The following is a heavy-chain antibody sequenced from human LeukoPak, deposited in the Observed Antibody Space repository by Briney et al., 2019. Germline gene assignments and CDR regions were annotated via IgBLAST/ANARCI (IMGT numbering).Heavy chain of an antibody. Sequence: PSETLSLTCTVSGGSISSYSWNWIRQPAGKGLEWIGRIYTSGSTNYNPSLKSRVTMSVDTSKNQFSPKLSSVTAADTAIYYCARASSGSYYYFDYWGQGTLVTVSS. CDR1: GGSISSYS. CDR2: IYTSGST. CDR3: ARASSGSYYYFDY. J-gene: IGHJ4*02. D-gene: IGHD3-22*01. V-gene: IGHV4-4*07.